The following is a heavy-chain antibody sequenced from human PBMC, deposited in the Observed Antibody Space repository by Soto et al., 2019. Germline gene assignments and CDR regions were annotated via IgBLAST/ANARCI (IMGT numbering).Heavy chain of an antibody. J-gene: IGHJ3*02. CDR3: ARDTSMGRGKAFDI. D-gene: IGHD3-10*01. V-gene: IGHV3-30*04. CDR2: ISYDGSNK. CDR1: GFTFSSYA. Sequence: GGSLRLSCAASGFTFSSYAMHWVRQAPGKGLEWVAVISYDGSNKYYADSVKGRFTIARDNSKNTLYLQMNSLRAEDTAVYYCARDTSMGRGKAFDIWGRGTMVTVSS.